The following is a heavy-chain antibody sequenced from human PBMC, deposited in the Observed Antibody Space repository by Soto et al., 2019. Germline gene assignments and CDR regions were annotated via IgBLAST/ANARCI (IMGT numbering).Heavy chain of an antibody. D-gene: IGHD3-3*01. Sequence: ESGGGLVQPGGSLRLSCAAAGFTFSNYALTWVRQSPGKGLEWVSTFSGSGGSTYYADSVRGRFTISRDNSKNTPFLQMNSLRVEDTAIYYCARDWTGDTCPCLDVWGQGTTVSVSS. CDR1: GFTFSNYA. CDR2: FSGSGGST. V-gene: IGHV3-23*01. J-gene: IGHJ6*02. CDR3: ARDWTGDTCPCLDV.